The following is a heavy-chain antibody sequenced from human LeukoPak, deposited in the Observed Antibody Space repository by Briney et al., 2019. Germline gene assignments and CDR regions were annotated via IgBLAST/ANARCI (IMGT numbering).Heavy chain of an antibody. CDR1: GYSFTRYW. J-gene: IGHJ4*02. CDR2: IYPDDSDT. CDR3: ARRPYYYDSSGFPFDY. Sequence: HGESLKISCKGSGYSFTRYWIGWVRQMPGKGLEWMGIIYPDDSDTRYSPSFQGQVTISADKSISTAYLQWSSLKASDTAMYYCARRPYYYDSSGFPFDYWGQGTLVTVSS. V-gene: IGHV5-51*01. D-gene: IGHD3-22*01.